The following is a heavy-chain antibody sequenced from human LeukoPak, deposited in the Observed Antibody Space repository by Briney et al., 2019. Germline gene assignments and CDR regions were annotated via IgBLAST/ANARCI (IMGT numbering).Heavy chain of an antibody. CDR3: ERSLPQSDCSAP. Sequence: SQTLSLTCAISGDSVSSNSVTWNWIRQSPSRGLEWLGRTYYRSTWYNDYAVSVRGRITVNPDTSKNQFSLHLNSVTPEDTAVYYCERSLPQSDCSAPWGQGILVTVSS. CDR2: TYYRSTWYN. V-gene: IGHV6-1*01. CDR1: GDSVSSNSVT. J-gene: IGHJ5*02.